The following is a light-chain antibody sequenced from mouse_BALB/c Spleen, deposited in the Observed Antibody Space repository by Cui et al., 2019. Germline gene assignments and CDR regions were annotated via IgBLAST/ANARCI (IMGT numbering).Light chain of an antibody. CDR1: PDINKN. CDR3: LQYDNLYT. CDR2: NTT. Sequence: DIQITQSPSSLSASRGGKVTITCKASPDINKNLGWYQHTTGKGPRLIIHNTTTVQPVIPPRFSGRGSGRDSSFSSSNLEPEDIATYYCLQYDNLYTFGGGTKLEIK. J-gene: IGKJ2*01. V-gene: IGKV19-93*01.